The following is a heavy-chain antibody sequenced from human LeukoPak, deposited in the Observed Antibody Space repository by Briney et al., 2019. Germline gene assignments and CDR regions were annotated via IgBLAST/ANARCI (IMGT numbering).Heavy chain of an antibody. D-gene: IGHD6-19*01. CDR3: ARDGSSGWYSDY. J-gene: IGHJ4*02. CDR2: ITSSSSSI. CDR1: GFTFSSYN. Sequence: QPGGSLRLSCAASGFTFSSYNMNWVRQAPGKGLEWVSYITSSSSSIYYADSLKGRFTISRDNAKNSLYLQMNSVRADDTALYYCARDGSSGWYSDYWGQGTLVTVSS. V-gene: IGHV3-48*04.